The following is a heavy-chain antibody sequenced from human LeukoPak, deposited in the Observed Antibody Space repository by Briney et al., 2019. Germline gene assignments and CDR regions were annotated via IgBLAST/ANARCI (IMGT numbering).Heavy chain of an antibody. J-gene: IGHJ4*02. Sequence: ASVKVSCKASGYTFTGYYMHWVRQAPGLGLEWMGWINPNSGGTNYAQKFQGRVTMTRDTSISTAYMELSRLRSDDTAVYYCARLVLQAVAGAYYFDYWGQGTLVTVSS. CDR3: ARLVLQAVAGAYYFDY. CDR1: GYTFTGYY. V-gene: IGHV1-2*02. D-gene: IGHD6-19*01. CDR2: INPNSGGT.